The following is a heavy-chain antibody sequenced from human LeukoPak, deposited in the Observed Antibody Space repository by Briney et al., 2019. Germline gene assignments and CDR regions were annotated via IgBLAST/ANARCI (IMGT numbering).Heavy chain of an antibody. V-gene: IGHV1-2*02. CDR3: AKDPNGDYIGAFDI. CDR2: INPNSGGT. Sequence: ASVKVSCKASGYTFTGYYMHWVRQAPGQGLEWMGWINPNSGGTNYAQKFQGRVTMTRDTSISTAYMELSSLRAEDTAVYYCAKDPNGDYIGAFDIWGQGTMVTVSS. D-gene: IGHD4-17*01. J-gene: IGHJ3*02. CDR1: GYTFTGYY.